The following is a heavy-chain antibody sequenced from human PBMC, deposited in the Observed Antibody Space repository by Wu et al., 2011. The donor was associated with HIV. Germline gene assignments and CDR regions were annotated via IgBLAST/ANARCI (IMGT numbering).Heavy chain of an antibody. J-gene: IGHJ4*02. CDR2: INPNSGGT. D-gene: IGHD3-22*01. CDR1: GYTFTGYY. CDR3: ASCYNGWDSRAFCVY. V-gene: IGHV1-2*02. Sequence: QVQLVQSGTEVKQPGASVKVSCQASGYTFTGYYMHWVRQAPGQGLEWVGWINPNSGGTNYAQKFQGRVTMTRDTSISAAYMELRRLRSDDTAVYYCASCYNGWDSRAFCVYWGQGTLVTVSS.